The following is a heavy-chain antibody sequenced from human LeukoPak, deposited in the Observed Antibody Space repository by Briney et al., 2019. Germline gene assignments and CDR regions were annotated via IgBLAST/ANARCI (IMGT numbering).Heavy chain of an antibody. CDR3: ARLGLVRGVLDY. CDR2: IYPGDSDT. D-gene: IGHD3-10*01. CDR1: GYGLTSYW. V-gene: IGHV5-51*01. J-gene: IGHJ4*02. Sequence: GESLKISCKGSGYGLTSYWLAWVRQMPGKGLERMGIIYPGDSDTRYSPSFQGQVTISADKTIGTAYLQWSSLRASDTAVYYCARLGLVRGVLDYWGQGTLVTVSS.